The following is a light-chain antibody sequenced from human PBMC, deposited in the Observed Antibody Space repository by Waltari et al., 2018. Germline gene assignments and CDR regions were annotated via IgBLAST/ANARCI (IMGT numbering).Light chain of an antibody. CDR1: QGISSS. CDR3: LQYKSYPLT. J-gene: IGKJ3*01. CDR2: GAT. Sequence: DIRMTQSPSSLSASVGATVTITCRASQGISSSLNWFQQKPGKTPKLLMFGATTLQSGVPSRFSGSGSGTEFTLTISSLQPEDSATYFCLQYKSYPLTFGPGTKLDIK. V-gene: IGKV1-17*01.